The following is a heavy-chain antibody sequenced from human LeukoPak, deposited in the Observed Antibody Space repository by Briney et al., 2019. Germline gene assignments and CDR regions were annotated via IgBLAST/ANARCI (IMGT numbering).Heavy chain of an antibody. CDR2: ISGSGGST. Sequence: GGSLRLSCAASGFTFSSFGMSWVRQAPGKGLEWVSGISGSGGSTYYADSVKGRLTISRDNSKNTLYLQINSLRVEDTAVYYCAKCLGVFLFDYWGQGTLVTVSS. J-gene: IGHJ4*02. CDR1: GFTFSSFG. D-gene: IGHD3-16*01. CDR3: AKCLGVFLFDY. V-gene: IGHV3-23*01.